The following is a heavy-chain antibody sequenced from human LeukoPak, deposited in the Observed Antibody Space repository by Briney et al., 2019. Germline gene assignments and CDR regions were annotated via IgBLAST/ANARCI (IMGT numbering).Heavy chain of an antibody. V-gene: IGHV3-23*01. Sequence: GGSLRLSCAASGFTFSNYAMSWVRQAPGRGLEWVSTISSSGGTTYYADSVKGRFTISRDNSKNTLYLQMNNLRAEDTAVYYCAKYPKDNSASWGLGTLVTVSS. CDR1: GFTFSNYA. CDR2: ISSSGGTT. J-gene: IGHJ5*02. D-gene: IGHD1-1*01. CDR3: AKYPKDNSAS.